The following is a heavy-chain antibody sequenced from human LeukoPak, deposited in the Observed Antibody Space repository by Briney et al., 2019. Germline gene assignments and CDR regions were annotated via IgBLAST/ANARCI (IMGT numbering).Heavy chain of an antibody. CDR3: ARVLRYFDWLSPPDY. V-gene: IGHV3-48*01. J-gene: IGHJ4*02. CDR2: ISSSSTI. Sequence: GGSLRLSCAASGFTFSSYSMNWVRQAPGKGLEWVSYISSSSTIYYADSVNGRFTISRDNAKNSLYLQMNSLRAEDTAVYYCARVLRYFDWLSPPDYWGQGTLVTVSS. CDR1: GFTFSSYS. D-gene: IGHD3-9*01.